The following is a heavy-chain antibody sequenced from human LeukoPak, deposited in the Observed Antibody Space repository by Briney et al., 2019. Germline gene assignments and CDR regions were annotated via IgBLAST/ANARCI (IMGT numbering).Heavy chain of an antibody. D-gene: IGHD6-13*01. CDR3: AKARVSGSASSDY. CDR2: INPNSGDT. V-gene: IGHV1-2*06. Sequence: ASVKVSCKASGYTFTGYYMHWVRQAPGQGPEWMGHINPNSGDTDYAQNFQGRVTMTRDTSITTAYMELSRLRYDDTAVYYCAKARVSGSASSDYWGQGTLATVSS. CDR1: GYTFTGYY. J-gene: IGHJ4*02.